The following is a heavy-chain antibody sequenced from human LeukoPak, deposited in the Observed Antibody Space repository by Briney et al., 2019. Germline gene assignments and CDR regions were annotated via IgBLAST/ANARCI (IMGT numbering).Heavy chain of an antibody. V-gene: IGHV4-59*01. CDR2: IYYIGSA. CDR3: ARDREGLIDY. J-gene: IGHJ4*02. CDR1: GGSISRYY. D-gene: IGHD1-26*01. Sequence: PSETPSLTCTVSGGSISRYYWSWIRQPPGKGLEWIGFIYYIGSANYNPSLKSRVTISVDTSKSQFSLELSSVTAADTAVYYCARDREGLIDYWGQGTLVTVSS.